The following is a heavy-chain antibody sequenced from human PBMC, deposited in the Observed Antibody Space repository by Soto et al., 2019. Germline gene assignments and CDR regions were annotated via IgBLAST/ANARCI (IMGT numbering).Heavy chain of an antibody. CDR2: IYWDDDK. J-gene: IGHJ5*01. V-gene: IGHV2-5*02. CDR1: GFSLSSSAVG. D-gene: IGHD5-18*01. Sequence: KYGPTLVNPTQTLTLTCTFSGFSLSSSAVGVGWIRQPPGRALEWLALIYWDDDKRYSPSLQSRLTITKDTSKIHVVVTLTNMDPVDTAIYSCAHTRGDTAMALGAFDSWGQGTLVTVSS. CDR3: AHTRGDTAMALGAFDS.